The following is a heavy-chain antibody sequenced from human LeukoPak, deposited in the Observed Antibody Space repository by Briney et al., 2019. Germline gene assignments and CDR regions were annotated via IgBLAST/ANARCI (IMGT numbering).Heavy chain of an antibody. V-gene: IGHV3-23*01. CDR1: GLTFSTYS. CDR3: AKAGGHIVAPY. Sequence: GGSLRLSCAVSGLTFSTYSMTWVRQGPGKGLEWVSSIYNSGAKIFYADSVKGRFTISRDNSKNMLYLQMNSLRAEDTAVYYCAKAGGHIVAPYWGQGTLVTVSS. D-gene: IGHD5-12*01. J-gene: IGHJ4*02. CDR2: IYNSGAKI.